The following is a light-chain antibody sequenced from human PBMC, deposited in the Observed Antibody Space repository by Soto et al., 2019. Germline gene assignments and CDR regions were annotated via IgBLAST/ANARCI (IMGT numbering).Light chain of an antibody. CDR2: GES. J-gene: IGKJ1*01. V-gene: IGKV3-15*01. CDR1: QSVGSN. Sequence: EIVMTQSPATLSVSPGERATLSCRASQSVGSNLAWYQQKPGQAPRLLIYGESTRATGIPARFSGSGSGTEFTLTISSLQSEDVAIYFCQQYNNWPPDRTFGQGTKVEMK. CDR3: QQYNNWPPDRT.